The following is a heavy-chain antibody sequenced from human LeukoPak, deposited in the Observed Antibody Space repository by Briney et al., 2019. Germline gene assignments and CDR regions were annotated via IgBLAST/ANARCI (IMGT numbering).Heavy chain of an antibody. CDR2: IFYSGST. Sequence: SETLSLTCTVSGGSISNYYWTWIRQPPGKGLEWIGYIFYSGSTNYNPSLKSRVTISVDTPKNQSSLKLSSVTAADTAVYYCARGLGIGDYWGQGTLVTVSS. CDR3: ARGLGIGDY. CDR1: GGSISNYY. D-gene: IGHD7-27*01. V-gene: IGHV4-59*01. J-gene: IGHJ4*02.